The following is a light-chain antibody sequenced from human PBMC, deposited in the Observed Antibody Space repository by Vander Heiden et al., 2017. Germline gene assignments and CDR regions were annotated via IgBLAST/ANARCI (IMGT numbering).Light chain of an antibody. Sequence: QSVLTQPPSAFGTPGQRVTISCSGSSSNIGSHTVNWYQQLPGMASKLLIYSNNQRPSGLPDQFSGSKSGTSASRAISGLQSEDEADYYCAAWDDSLNARWVFGGGTKLTVL. CDR3: AAWDDSLNARWV. V-gene: IGLV1-44*01. J-gene: IGLJ3*02. CDR1: SSNIGSHT. CDR2: SNN.